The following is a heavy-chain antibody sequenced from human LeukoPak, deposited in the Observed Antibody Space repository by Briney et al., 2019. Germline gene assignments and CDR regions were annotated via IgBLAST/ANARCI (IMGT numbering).Heavy chain of an antibody. CDR1: GFTFRTYG. CDR2: ISYDGSSE. Sequence: PGGSLRLSCEASGFTFRTYGMHWVRQAPGKGLEWVAVISYDGSSEHYADSVKGRFTISRDNFKNTLFLQMNSVRTEDTAMYYCAKSFFSTVTTNPNYFDPWGQGTLVIVSS. D-gene: IGHD4-17*01. CDR3: AKSFFSTVTTNPNYFDP. J-gene: IGHJ5*02. V-gene: IGHV3-30*18.